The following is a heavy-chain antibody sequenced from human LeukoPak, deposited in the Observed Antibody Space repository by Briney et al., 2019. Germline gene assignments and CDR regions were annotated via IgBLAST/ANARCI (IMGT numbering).Heavy chain of an antibody. D-gene: IGHD3-10*01. Sequence: SETLSLTCAVYGGSFSGYYWSWIRQPLGKGLEWIGEINDSGSTNYNPSLKSRVTISVDTSKNQFSLKLSSVTAADTAVYYCARDKRGLLPGATWGQGTMVTVSS. V-gene: IGHV4-34*01. CDR1: GGSFSGYY. CDR2: INDSGST. J-gene: IGHJ3*01. CDR3: ARDKRGLLPGAT.